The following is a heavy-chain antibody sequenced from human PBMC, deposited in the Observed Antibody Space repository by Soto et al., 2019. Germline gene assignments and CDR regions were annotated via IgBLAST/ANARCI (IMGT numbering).Heavy chain of an antibody. CDR1: GGSISSSTYY. CDR3: ARVPGP. J-gene: IGHJ5*02. V-gene: IGHV4-39*07. D-gene: IGHD2-2*01. Sequence: SETLSLTCTVSGGSISSSTYYWVWIRQPPGKGLEWIGRVYNTGGTFYNPSFQSRVTISVDTSKNQFSLKLSSVTAADTAVYYCARVPGPWGQGTLVTVSS. CDR2: VYNTGGT.